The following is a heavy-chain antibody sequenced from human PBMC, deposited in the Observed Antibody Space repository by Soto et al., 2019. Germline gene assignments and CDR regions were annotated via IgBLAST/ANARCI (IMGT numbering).Heavy chain of an antibody. V-gene: IGHV3-7*01. CDR3: ARRLRFLEWLSPYLDY. CDR2: IKQDGSEK. D-gene: IGHD3-3*01. J-gene: IGHJ4*02. Sequence: EVQLVESGGGLVQPGGSLRLSCAASGFTFSSYWMSWVRQAPGKGLEWVANIKQDGSEKYYVDSVKGRFTISRDNAKNSLYLQMTGLKAEDTAVYYCARRLRFLEWLSPYLDYWGQGSLVTVSS. CDR1: GFTFSSYW.